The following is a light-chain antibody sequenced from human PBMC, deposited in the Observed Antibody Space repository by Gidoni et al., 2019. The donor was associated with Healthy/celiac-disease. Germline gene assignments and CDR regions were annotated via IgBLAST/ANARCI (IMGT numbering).Light chain of an antibody. CDR2: LNSDGSH. CDR3: QTWGTGIRV. Sequence: QLVLTQSPSASASLGASVKLTCTLSSGHRSYALAWHQQQPEKGPRYLMKLNSDGSHSKGDGIPDRFSGSSPGAERYLTISSLQSEDEADYYCQTWGTGIRVFGGGTKLTVL. V-gene: IGLV4-69*01. J-gene: IGLJ3*02. CDR1: SGHRSYA.